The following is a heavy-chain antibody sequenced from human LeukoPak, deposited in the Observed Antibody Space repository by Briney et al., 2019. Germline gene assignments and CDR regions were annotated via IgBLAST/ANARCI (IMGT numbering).Heavy chain of an antibody. V-gene: IGHV4-30-4*01. J-gene: IGHJ4*02. CDR1: GGSISSGDYY. D-gene: IGHD3-10*01. Sequence: PSQTLSLTCIVSGGSISSGDYYWSWIRQPPGKGLEWIGYIFNSGSTYYNPSLKSRITISVDTSKNQFSLKLSSVTAADTAVYYCARGDSYYGSGSHDYWGQGTLVTVSS. CDR2: IFNSGST. CDR3: ARGDSYYGSGSHDY.